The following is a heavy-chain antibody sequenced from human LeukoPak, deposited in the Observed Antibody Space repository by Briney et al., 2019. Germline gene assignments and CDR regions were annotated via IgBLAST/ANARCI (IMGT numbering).Heavy chain of an antibody. CDR1: GYTFTSYG. Sequence: GASVKVSCKASGYTFTSYGISWVRQAPGQGLEWMGWISAYNGNTNYAQKLQGRVTMTTDTSTSTAYMELRSLRSDDTAVYYCARDRIRYSSSCRGNFDYWGQGTLVTVSS. CDR3: ARDRIRYSSSCRGNFDY. V-gene: IGHV1-18*01. D-gene: IGHD6-13*01. J-gene: IGHJ4*02. CDR2: ISAYNGNT.